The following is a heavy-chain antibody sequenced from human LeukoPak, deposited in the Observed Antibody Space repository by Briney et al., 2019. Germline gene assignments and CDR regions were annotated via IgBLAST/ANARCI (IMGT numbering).Heavy chain of an antibody. D-gene: IGHD3-22*01. V-gene: IGHV5-51*01. CDR2: IYPGDSDT. J-gene: IGHJ4*02. CDR1: GYSFNTYW. Sequence: GESLKISCKGSGYSFNTYWIGWVRQMPGKGLEWMGIIYPGDSDTRYSPSFQGQVTISADKSISTAYLQWSSLKASDTAMYYCARLGYYDSSGYPSDYWGQGTLVTVSS. CDR3: ARLGYYDSSGYPSDY.